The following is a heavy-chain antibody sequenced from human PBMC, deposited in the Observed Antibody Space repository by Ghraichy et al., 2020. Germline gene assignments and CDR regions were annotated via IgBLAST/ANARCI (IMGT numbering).Heavy chain of an antibody. J-gene: IGHJ4*02. CDR2: IKQDGSEK. CDR3: ARVGGSSSSSYAY. CDR1: GFTFSSYW. D-gene: IGHD6-6*01. Sequence: GESLNISCAASGFTFSSYWMSWVRQAPGKGLEWVANIKQDGSEKYYVDSVKGRFTISRDNAKNSLYLQMNSLRAEDTAVYYCARVGGSSSSSYAYWGQGTLVTVSS. V-gene: IGHV3-7*01.